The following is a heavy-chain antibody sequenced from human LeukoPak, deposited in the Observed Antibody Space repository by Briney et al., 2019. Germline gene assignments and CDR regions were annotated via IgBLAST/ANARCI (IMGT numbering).Heavy chain of an antibody. CDR2: IKEDGSEK. CDR3: ARDSVHGYYDRSGYSALIDY. CDR1: GFTFSSYW. J-gene: IGHJ4*02. D-gene: IGHD3-22*01. V-gene: IGHV3-7*01. Sequence: PGGSLRLSCAASGFTFSSYWMSWVRQAPGEGLEWVANIKEDGSEKYYVDSVKGRFTISRDNAKNSLYLQVNSLRAEDTAVYYCARDSVHGYYDRSGYSALIDYWGQGTLVTVSS.